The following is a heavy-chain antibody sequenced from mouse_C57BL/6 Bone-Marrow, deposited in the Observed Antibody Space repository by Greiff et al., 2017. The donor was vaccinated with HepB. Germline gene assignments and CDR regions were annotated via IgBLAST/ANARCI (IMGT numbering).Heavy chain of an antibody. J-gene: IGHJ4*01. V-gene: IGHV1-55*01. D-gene: IGHD3-1*01. CDR1: GYTFTSYW. CDR3: ARSARGALYAMDY. CDR2: IYPGSGST. Sequence: VQLQQPGAELVKPGASVKMSCKASGYTFTSYWITWVKQRPGQGLGWIGDIYPGSGSTNYNEKFKSKATLTVDTSSSTAYMQLSSLTSEDSAVYYCARSARGALYAMDYWGQGTSVTVSS.